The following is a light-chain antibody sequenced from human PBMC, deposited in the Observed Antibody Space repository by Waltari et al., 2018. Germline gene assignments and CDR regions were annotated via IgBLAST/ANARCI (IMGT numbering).Light chain of an antibody. J-gene: IGLJ3*02. CDR1: NIRSKT. CDR2: GDN. V-gene: IGLV3-21*02. CDR3: QVWDSTSDLIWV. Sequence: SYVLTQPPSVSVAPGQTASITCGGNNIRSKTVNWYQQRPGQAPAVFFCGDNDRPSGMPERFSGSKSANTATLTISSVEAGDEADYYCQVWDSTSDLIWVFGGGTKLTVL.